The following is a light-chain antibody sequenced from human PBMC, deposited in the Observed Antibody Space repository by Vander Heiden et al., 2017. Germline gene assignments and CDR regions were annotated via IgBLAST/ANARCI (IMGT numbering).Light chain of an antibody. J-gene: IGKJ2*01. CDR1: QSVDSSY. CDR2: ATS. Sequence: EIVLTQSPGTLSLSPGEGATLSCRASQSVDSSYLAWYQQKPSQAPRLLIYATSSRATDIPDRFSGSGSGTDFTLTISRLEPEDFAVYYCQQYADSPIYTFGQGTKLEI. V-gene: IGKV3-20*01. CDR3: QQYADSPIYT.